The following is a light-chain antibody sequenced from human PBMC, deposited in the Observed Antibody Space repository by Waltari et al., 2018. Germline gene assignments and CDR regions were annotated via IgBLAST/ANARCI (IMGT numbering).Light chain of an antibody. J-gene: IGKJ1*01. CDR3: QHYVTLPVT. V-gene: IGKV3-20*01. CDR2: AAS. CDR1: QSVSRT. Sequence: EIVLTQSPGTLSLSPGDRATLSCRASQSVSRTLAWYQQKPGQAPILLIYAASIRATGVPDRFSGSGSGTDFSLTISRLEPEDSAVYYCQHYVTLPVTFGQGTKVEIK.